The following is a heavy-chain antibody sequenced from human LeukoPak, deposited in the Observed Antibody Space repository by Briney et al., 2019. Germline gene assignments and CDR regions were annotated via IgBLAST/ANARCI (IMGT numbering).Heavy chain of an antibody. Sequence: GGSLTLSCVVSGFTVSNKYMNWVRQAPGKGLEWASVISSGDSTYYADSVKGRFTISRDNSKNTVYLQMNSLGAEDTAVYYCARALAGSFDYWGQGTLVTVSS. V-gene: IGHV3-53*01. J-gene: IGHJ4*02. CDR3: ARALAGSFDY. CDR1: GFTVSNKY. D-gene: IGHD6-19*01. CDR2: ISSGDST.